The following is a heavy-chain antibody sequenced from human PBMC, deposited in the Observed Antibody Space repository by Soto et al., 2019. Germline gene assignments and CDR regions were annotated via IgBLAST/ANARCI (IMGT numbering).Heavy chain of an antibody. CDR3: AKNSGWFNT. V-gene: IGHV3-23*01. CDR1: GFPFSTTY. D-gene: IGHD3-10*01. J-gene: IGHJ5*02. Sequence: XGSLRLSCAASGFPFSTTYMSWVRQAPGKGLEWVSTIGGSGETTYYADSVKGRFTISRDNSKNTLYLQMNSLRADDTALYYCAKNSGWFNTWGQGALVTVSS. CDR2: IGGSGETT.